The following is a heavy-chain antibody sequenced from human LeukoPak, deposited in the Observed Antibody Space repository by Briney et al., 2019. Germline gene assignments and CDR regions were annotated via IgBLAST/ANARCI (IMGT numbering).Heavy chain of an antibody. V-gene: IGHV3-48*01. J-gene: IGHJ4*02. CDR1: GFSFSRFN. Sequence: GGSLRLSCAASGFSFSRFNMNWVRQAPGKGLEWVSFISPGRTITHYADSVKGRFTISRDNAKNSLYLQMNSLRAEDTAVYYCARDDVAAAGSGWGQGTLVTVSS. D-gene: IGHD6-13*01. CDR3: ARDDVAAAGSG. CDR2: ISPGRTIT.